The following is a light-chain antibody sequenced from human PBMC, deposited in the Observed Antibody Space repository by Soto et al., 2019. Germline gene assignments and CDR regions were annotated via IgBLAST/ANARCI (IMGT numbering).Light chain of an antibody. CDR3: QKRYNWPIT. V-gene: IGKV3-11*02. CDR1: QSVSSY. CDR2: AAS. J-gene: IGKJ5*01. Sequence: EIVLTQSPATLSGARGERASLACSASQSVSSYLALYQQKPGQAPRLLIYAASNRATGIPARFSGSGSGRDFTLTISSLEPEDFSVYYCQKRYNWPITFGQGTRLEIK.